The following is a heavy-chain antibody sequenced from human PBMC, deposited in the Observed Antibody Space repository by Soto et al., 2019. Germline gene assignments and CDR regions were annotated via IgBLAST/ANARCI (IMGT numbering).Heavy chain of an antibody. V-gene: IGHV1-24*01. CDR3: ATQAAWTFDY. D-gene: IGHD6-25*01. CDR1: GDTLTELS. CDR2: FDPEDCET. Sequence: ASVKVSSKVSGDTLTELSMALVRQAPGKGLEWMGGFDPEDCETIYAQKFQGRVTMTEDTSTDTAYMELSSLRSEDTAVYYCATQAAWTFDYWGQGTLVTVSS. J-gene: IGHJ4*02.